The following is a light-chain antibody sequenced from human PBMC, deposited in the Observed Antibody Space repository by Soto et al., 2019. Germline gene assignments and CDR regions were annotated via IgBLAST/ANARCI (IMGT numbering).Light chain of an antibody. CDR1: QSISTW. V-gene: IGKV1-5*01. CDR2: DAS. J-gene: IGKJ2*01. CDR3: QHYYSYSYT. Sequence: DIQMTQSPSTPSASVGDRVTITCRASQSISTWLAWYQQKPGKAPKVLIYDASSLESGVPSRFSGSGSGTEFTLTIGSLQPDDFATYYCQHYYSYSYTFGQGTKVDIK.